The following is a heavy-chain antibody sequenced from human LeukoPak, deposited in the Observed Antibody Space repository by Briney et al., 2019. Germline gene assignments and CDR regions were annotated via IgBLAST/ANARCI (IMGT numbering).Heavy chain of an antibody. V-gene: IGHV3-7*01. CDR3: AEGGY. Sequence: PGGSLRLSCAASGFSLSNYWMICVRQAPGKGLEWVASIKPDGSEKYYVDSLRGRFTISRDDARNSLYLQMNSLRAEDTAVYYCAEGGYWGQGTLVTVSS. J-gene: IGHJ4*02. CDR1: GFSLSNYW. CDR2: IKPDGSEK.